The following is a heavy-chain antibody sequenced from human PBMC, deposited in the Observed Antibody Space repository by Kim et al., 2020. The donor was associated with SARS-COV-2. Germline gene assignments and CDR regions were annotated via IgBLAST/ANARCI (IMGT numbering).Heavy chain of an antibody. J-gene: IGHJ4*02. D-gene: IGHD2-15*01. V-gene: IGHV3-72*01. CDR2: TRNKANSYNT. Sequence: GGSLRLSCAASGFTFSDHYMDWVRQAPGKGLEWVGRTRNKANSYNTEYAASVTGRFTISRYDSKNSLYLQMNSLKTEDTAVYYCARVYWSGGSCYSIDYWGQGTLGTVSS. CDR1: GFTFSDHY. CDR3: ARVYWSGGSCYSIDY.